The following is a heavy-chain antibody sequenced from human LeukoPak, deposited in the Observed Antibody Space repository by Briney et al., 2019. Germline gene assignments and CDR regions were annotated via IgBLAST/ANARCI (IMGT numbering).Heavy chain of an antibody. V-gene: IGHV4-59*08. J-gene: IGHJ4*02. Sequence: PSETLSLTCTVSGGSISSYYRSWIRQPPGKGLEWIGYIYYSGSTNYNPSLKSRVTISVDTSKNQFSLKLSSVTAADTAVYYCARGGGYCGADCYGIDYWGQGTLVTVSS. CDR2: IYYSGST. D-gene: IGHD2-21*01. CDR3: ARGGGYCGADCYGIDY. CDR1: GGSISSYY.